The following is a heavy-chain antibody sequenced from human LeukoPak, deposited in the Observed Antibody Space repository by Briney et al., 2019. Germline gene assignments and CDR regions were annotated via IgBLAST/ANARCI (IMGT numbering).Heavy chain of an antibody. CDR3: ARDKNYYDSSGPSPLIDY. CDR2: IYHSGST. CDR1: GGSISSGGYY. J-gene: IGHJ4*02. Sequence: SETLSLTCTVSGGSISSGGYYWSWIRQPPGKGLEWIGYIYHSGSTYYNPSLKSRVTISVDRSKNQFSLKLSSVTAADTAVYYCARDKNYYDSSGPSPLIDYWGQGTLVTVSS. V-gene: IGHV4-30-2*01. D-gene: IGHD3-22*01.